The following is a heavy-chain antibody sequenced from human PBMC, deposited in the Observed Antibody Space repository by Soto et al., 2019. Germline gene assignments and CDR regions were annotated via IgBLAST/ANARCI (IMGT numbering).Heavy chain of an antibody. CDR2: ISSSSSYI. Sequence: PGGSLRLSCAASGFTFSSYSMNWVRQAPGKGLEWVSSISSSSSYIYYADSVKGRFTISRDNAKNSLYLQMSSLRAEDTAVYYCARDSPPICSGGSCYFSDYGMDVWGQGTTVTVSS. D-gene: IGHD2-15*01. CDR1: GFTFSSYS. CDR3: ARDSPPICSGGSCYFSDYGMDV. V-gene: IGHV3-21*01. J-gene: IGHJ6*02.